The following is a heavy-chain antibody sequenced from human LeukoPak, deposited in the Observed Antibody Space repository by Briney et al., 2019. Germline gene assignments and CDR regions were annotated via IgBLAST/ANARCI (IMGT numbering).Heavy chain of an antibody. V-gene: IGHV3-9*01. CDR3: SKSESGSYYRPLDY. Sequence: GGSLRLSCAASGFTFDDYAMHWVRQAPGKGLEWVSGISRHSGTIDCADSVKGRFTISRDNAKNSLYLQMNSLRAEDTALYYCSKSESGSYYRPLDYWGQGTLVTVSS. J-gene: IGHJ4*02. CDR2: ISRHSGTI. CDR1: GFTFDDYA. D-gene: IGHD1-26*01.